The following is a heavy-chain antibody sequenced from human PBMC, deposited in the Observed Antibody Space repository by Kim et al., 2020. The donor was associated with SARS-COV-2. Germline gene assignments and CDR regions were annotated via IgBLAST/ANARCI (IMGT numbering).Heavy chain of an antibody. CDR1: GYTFTSYG. CDR2: ISAYNGNT. V-gene: IGHV1-18*01. CDR3: ARAAGRRYCSGGSCYGRFDP. D-gene: IGHD2-15*01. J-gene: IGHJ5*02. Sequence: ASVKVSCKASGYTFTSYGISWVRQAPGQGLEWMGWISAYNGNTNYAQKLQGRVTMTTDTSTSTAYMELRSLRSDDTAVYYCARAAGRRYCSGGSCYGRFDPWGQGTLVTVSS.